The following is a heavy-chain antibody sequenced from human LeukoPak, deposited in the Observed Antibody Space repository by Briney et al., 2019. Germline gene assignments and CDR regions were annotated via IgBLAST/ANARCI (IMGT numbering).Heavy chain of an antibody. D-gene: IGHD1-26*01. CDR2: IKQDGSEK. Sequence: GGSLRLSCAASGFTFSSYWMSWVRQVPGKGLEWVANIKQDGSEKYYVDSVKGRFTISRDNAKNSLYLQMNSLRADDTAVYYCARDKIVGPTTLDYWGQGTLVTVSS. CDR3: ARDKIVGPTTLDY. V-gene: IGHV3-7*01. J-gene: IGHJ4*02. CDR1: GFTFSSYW.